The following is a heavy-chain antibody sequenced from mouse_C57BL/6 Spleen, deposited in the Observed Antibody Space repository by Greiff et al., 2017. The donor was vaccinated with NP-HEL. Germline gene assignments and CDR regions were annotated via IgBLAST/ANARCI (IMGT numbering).Heavy chain of an antibody. CDR1: GYTFTDYY. D-gene: IGHD2-5*01. CDR2: INPNNGGT. V-gene: IGHV1-26*01. Sequence: EVQLQQSGPELVKPGASMKISCKASGYTFTDYYMNWVKQSHGKSLEWIGDINPNNGGTSYNQKVKGKATLTVDKSSSTAYMELRSLTSEDSAVYYCARPTYYSNFAYWGQGTSVTVSS. J-gene: IGHJ4*01. CDR3: ARPTYYSNFAY.